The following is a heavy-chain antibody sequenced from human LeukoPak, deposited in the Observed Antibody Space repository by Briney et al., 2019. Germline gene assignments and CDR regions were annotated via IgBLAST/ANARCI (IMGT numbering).Heavy chain of an antibody. D-gene: IGHD6-13*01. V-gene: IGHV3-30*18. CDR2: ISFDGSNK. CDR3: AKDRGPAAGSLYNWLDP. J-gene: IGHJ5*02. Sequence: GGSLRLSCAASGFTFSRYGMHWVRQAPDKGLEWVAVISFDGSNKYDADSVKGRFTISRDNSKNTLYLQMNSLRAEDTAVYYCAKDRGPAAGSLYNWLDPWGQGTLVTVSS. CDR1: GFTFSRYG.